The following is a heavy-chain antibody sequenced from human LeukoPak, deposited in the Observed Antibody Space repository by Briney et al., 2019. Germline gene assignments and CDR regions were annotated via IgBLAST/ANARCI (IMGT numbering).Heavy chain of an antibody. CDR2: VNGDGSET. CDR3: ARNNGMDV. V-gene: IGHV3-7*03. J-gene: IGHJ6*02. CDR1: GFALGSHW. Sequence: GRSRRLSSAASGFALGSHWMTWVRQVPGRGREWVANVNGDGSETYYLDSVKGRFTIAKDNTKNSLYLQMNSLRAEDTALYHCARNNGMDVWGQGTTVIVSS.